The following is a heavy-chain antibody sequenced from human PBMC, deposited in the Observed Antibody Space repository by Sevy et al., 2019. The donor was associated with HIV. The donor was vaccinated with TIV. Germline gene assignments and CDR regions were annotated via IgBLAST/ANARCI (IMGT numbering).Heavy chain of an antibody. Sequence: GSLRLSCAASGFSVSSSYMSWVRQAPGKGLEWVSVIYSGGDTYYADSVKGRFTISRDNSKNTLYLQMNSLRAEDTAVYYCARDRCSGGSCFFFDYWGQGTLVTASS. CDR2: IYSGGDT. CDR1: GFSVSSSY. CDR3: ARDRCSGGSCFFFDY. V-gene: IGHV3-53*01. J-gene: IGHJ4*02. D-gene: IGHD2-15*01.